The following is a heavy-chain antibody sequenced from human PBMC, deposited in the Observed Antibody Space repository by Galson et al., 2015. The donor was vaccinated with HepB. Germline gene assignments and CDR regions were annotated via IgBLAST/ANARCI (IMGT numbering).Heavy chain of an antibody. CDR3: ATVEIVATMV. D-gene: IGHD5-12*01. V-gene: IGHV3-53*01. CDR1: GFTVSSNY. CDR2: IYSGGST. J-gene: IGHJ4*02. Sequence: SLRLSCAASGFTVSSNYMSWVRQAPGKGLEWVSVIYSGGSTYYADSVKGRFTISRDNSKNTLYLQMNSLRTEDTAVYYCATVEIVATMVRGQGTLVTVSS.